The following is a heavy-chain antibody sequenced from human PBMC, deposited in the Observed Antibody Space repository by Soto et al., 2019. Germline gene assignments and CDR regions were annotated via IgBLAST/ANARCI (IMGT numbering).Heavy chain of an antibody. CDR1: GYIFTDYY. CDR2: INPNSGGT. Sequence: GSSVKVSCKASGYIFTDYYMHWVRQAPGQELGWMGRINPNSGGTNYAQKFQGRVTITRDTSTSTAYTELSSLRSEDTAVYYCAIAAYYYDSSGYYPGDYWGQGSLVTVAS. J-gene: IGHJ4*02. D-gene: IGHD3-22*01. CDR3: AIAAYYYDSSGYYPGDY. V-gene: IGHV1-2*06.